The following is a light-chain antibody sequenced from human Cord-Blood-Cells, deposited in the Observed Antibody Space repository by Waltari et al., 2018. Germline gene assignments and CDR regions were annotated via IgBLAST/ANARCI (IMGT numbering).Light chain of an antibody. Sequence: QSVSSSYLAWYQQKPGQAPRLLIYGASSRATGIPDRFSGSGSGTDFTLTISRLEPEDFAVYYCQQYGSSPFTFGPGTKVDIK. CDR3: QQYGSSPFT. CDR1: QSVSSSY. J-gene: IGKJ3*01. CDR2: GAS. V-gene: IGKV3-20*01.